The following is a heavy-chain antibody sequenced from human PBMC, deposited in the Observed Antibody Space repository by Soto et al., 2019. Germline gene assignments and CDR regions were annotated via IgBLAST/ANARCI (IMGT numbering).Heavy chain of an antibody. Sequence: SETLSLTXTVSRTSISSSYWSWIRRPPGKGLEWIGYVSGSGTVSYNPSLKSRVTISADASKNQVSLRLTSVTAADTAVYYCARDQVGFDYWGPGIMVTVSS. CDR1: RTSISSSY. V-gene: IGHV4-59*01. CDR3: ARDQVGFDY. J-gene: IGHJ4*02. CDR2: VSGSGTV.